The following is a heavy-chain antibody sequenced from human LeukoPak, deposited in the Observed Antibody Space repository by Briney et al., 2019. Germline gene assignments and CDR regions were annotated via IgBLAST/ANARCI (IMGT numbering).Heavy chain of an antibody. CDR3: ARGYSSSWRAFDY. Sequence: PSETLSLTCAVYGGSFSGYYWSWIRQPPGKGLEWIGEINHSGSTNYNPSLKSRVTISVDTSKNQFSLKLSSVTAADTAMYYCARGYSSSWRAFDYWGQGTLVTVSS. CDR2: INHSGST. V-gene: IGHV4-34*01. D-gene: IGHD6-13*01. J-gene: IGHJ4*02. CDR1: GGSFSGYY.